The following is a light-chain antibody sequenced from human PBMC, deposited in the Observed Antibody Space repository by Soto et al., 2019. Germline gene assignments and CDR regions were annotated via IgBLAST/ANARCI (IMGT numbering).Light chain of an antibody. Sequence: EIVLTQSPGTLSSSPGERATLSCRASQSVSGRYLAWFQQKPGQPPRLLIYGASSRATGIPDRFSGSGSGTDFPLTITRLEPEDFAVFYSQQYGSSVPWTFGQGTTVEI. CDR3: QQYGSSVPWT. CDR1: QSVSGRY. J-gene: IGKJ1*01. CDR2: GAS. V-gene: IGKV3-20*01.